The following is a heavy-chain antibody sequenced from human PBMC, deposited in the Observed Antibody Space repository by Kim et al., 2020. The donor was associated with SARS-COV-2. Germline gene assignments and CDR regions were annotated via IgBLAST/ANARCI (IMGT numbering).Heavy chain of an antibody. CDR2: INAGNGNT. V-gene: IGHV1-3*01. J-gene: IGHJ4*02. D-gene: IGHD4-4*01. CDR3: ARTVRLGGYSNYAHY. Sequence: ASVKVSCKASGYTFTSYAMHWVRQAPGQRLEWMGWINAGNGNTKYSQKFQGRVTITRDTSASTAYMELSSLRSEDTAVYYCARTVRLGGYSNYAHYWGQGTLVTVSS. CDR1: GYTFTSYA.